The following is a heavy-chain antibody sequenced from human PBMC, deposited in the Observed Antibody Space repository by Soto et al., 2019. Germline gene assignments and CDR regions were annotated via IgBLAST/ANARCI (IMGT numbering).Heavy chain of an antibody. CDR3: TTPYYYDSSGPRFDY. Sequence: GGSLRLSCAASGFTFSNAWMNWVRQAPGNGLEWVGRIKSKTDGGTTDYAAPVKGRFTISRDDSKNTLYLQMNSLKTEDTAVYYCTTPYYYDSSGPRFDYWGQGTLVTVSS. D-gene: IGHD3-22*01. CDR1: GFTFSNAW. V-gene: IGHV3-15*07. CDR2: IKSKTDGGTT. J-gene: IGHJ4*02.